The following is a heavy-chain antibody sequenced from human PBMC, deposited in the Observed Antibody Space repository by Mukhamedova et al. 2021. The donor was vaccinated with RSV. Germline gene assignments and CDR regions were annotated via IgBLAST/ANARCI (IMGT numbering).Heavy chain of an antibody. CDR2: K. Sequence: KNYVDSAKGRFTISRDNAKNSLYLQMSSLRVEDTAVYYRARDQVGIGDYWGQGTLVTVSS. V-gene: IGHV3-7*01. J-gene: IGHJ4*02. D-gene: IGHD1-26*01. CDR3: ARDQVGIGDY.